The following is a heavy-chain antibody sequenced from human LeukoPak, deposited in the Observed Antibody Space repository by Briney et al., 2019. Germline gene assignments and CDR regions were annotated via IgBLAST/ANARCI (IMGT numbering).Heavy chain of an antibody. CDR2: ISSYGGST. J-gene: IGHJ4*02. Sequence: GGSLRLSCSASGFTFSSYAMHWVRQAPGKGLEYVSAISSYGGSTYYTDSVKGRFTISRDNSKNTLYLQMNSLRAEDTAIYYCAKYGDYWGDYWGQGTLVTVSS. CDR3: AKYGDYWGDY. D-gene: IGHD4-17*01. CDR1: GFTFSSYA. V-gene: IGHV3-64*04.